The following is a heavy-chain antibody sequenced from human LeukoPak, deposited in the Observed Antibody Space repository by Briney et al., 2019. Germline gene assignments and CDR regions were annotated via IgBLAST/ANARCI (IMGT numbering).Heavy chain of an antibody. CDR3: ARAHYYGSGSPFDY. Sequence: GGSLRLSCAASGFTVSSNYMSWVRQAPGKGLEWVSVIYSGGSTYYADSVKGRFTISRDNSKNTLYLQMNSLRAEDTAVYYCARAHYYGSGSPFDYWGQGTLVTVSS. CDR1: GFTVSSNY. V-gene: IGHV3-53*01. CDR2: IYSGGST. J-gene: IGHJ4*02. D-gene: IGHD3-10*01.